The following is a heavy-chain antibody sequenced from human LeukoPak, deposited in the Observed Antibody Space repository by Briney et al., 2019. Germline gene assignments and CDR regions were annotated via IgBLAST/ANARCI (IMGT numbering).Heavy chain of an antibody. Sequence: ASVQVSCKASGYTFTGDYMHWVRQAPGQGLELMGWINPNSGCTNYAQKFQGRVTMTRDTSISTAYMELSRLTSDDTAVYYCAATGGACTSRGKVWGQGTLVIV. V-gene: IGHV1-2*02. CDR1: GYTFTGDY. CDR2: INPNSGCT. D-gene: IGHD2-2*01. J-gene: IGHJ1*01. CDR3: AATGGACTSRGKV.